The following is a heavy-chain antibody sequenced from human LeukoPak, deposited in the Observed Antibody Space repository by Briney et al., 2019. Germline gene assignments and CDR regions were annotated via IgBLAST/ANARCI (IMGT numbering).Heavy chain of an antibody. Sequence: GGSLRLSCAAAGFTFSTYAIHWVRQAPGKGLEWLAVISFDGSYTSYADSVKGRISISRDNSKNTLYLQMNSLMVEDTAVYYCARGGSSGWYGYYFDYWGQGTLVTVSS. V-gene: IGHV3-30*04. CDR3: ARGGSSGWYGYYFDY. J-gene: IGHJ4*02. D-gene: IGHD6-19*01. CDR2: ISFDGSYT. CDR1: GFTFSTYA.